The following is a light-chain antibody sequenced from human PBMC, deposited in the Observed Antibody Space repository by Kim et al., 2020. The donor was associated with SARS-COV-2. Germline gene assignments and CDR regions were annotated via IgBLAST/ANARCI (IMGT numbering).Light chain of an antibody. CDR3: SSYTSSSTLI. CDR1: SSDVGGYKY. Sequence: GQSITLSCTGSSSDVGGYKYVSWYQHHPGKAPRVVIYEVSERPSGVSHRFSGSKSGNTASLTISGLQDEDEADYYCSSYTSSSTLIFGGGTQLTVL. CDR2: EVS. J-gene: IGLJ2*01. V-gene: IGLV2-14*01.